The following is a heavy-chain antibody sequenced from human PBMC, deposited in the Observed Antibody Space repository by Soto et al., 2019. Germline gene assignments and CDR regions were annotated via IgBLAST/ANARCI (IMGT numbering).Heavy chain of an antibody. CDR2: ISSSSSTI. J-gene: IGHJ2*01. CDR3: ARDSSGWYWYFDL. Sequence: EVQLVESGGGLVQPGGSLRLSCEASGFTFSSYSMNWVRQAPGKGLEWVSYISSSSSTIAYADSVKGRFTISRDNAKNSLYLQMNSLRDEDTAVYYCARDSSGWYWYFDLWGRGTLVTVSS. D-gene: IGHD6-19*01. V-gene: IGHV3-48*02. CDR1: GFTFSSYS.